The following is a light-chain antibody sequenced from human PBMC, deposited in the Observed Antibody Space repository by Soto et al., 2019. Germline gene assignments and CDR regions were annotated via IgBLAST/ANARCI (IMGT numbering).Light chain of an antibody. CDR2: GAS. J-gene: IGKJ3*01. CDR3: QQYNNWPSFT. V-gene: IGKV3-15*01. CDR1: QSVSSN. Sequence: DIVMTQSPATQSVSPGERATLSGRASQSVSSNLAWYQQKPGQAPRLLVYGASTRATGIPARFSGSGSGTEFILTISSLQSEDFALYYCQQYNNWPSFTFGPGTKVDIK.